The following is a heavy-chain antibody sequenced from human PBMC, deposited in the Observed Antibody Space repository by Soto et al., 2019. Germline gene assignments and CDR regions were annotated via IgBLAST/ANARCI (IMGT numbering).Heavy chain of an antibody. CDR2: IYYSGST. Sequence: QVQLQESGPGLVKPSETLSLTCTVSGGSVSSGSYYWSWIRQPPGKGLEWIGYIYYSGSTNYNPSLKGRVTISVDTSKIPFCLKLSSVTAADTAVYYCARDTYYDILTGPDYYYYGMDVWGQGTTVTVSS. D-gene: IGHD3-9*01. CDR3: ARDTYYDILTGPDYYYYGMDV. CDR1: GGSVSSGSYY. V-gene: IGHV4-61*01. J-gene: IGHJ6*02.